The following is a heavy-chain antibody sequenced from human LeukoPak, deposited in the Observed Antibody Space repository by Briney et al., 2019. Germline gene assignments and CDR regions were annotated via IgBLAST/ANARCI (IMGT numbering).Heavy chain of an antibody. CDR1: GFTFSSYW. V-gene: IGHV3-7*01. D-gene: IGHD2-2*01. CDR3: ARATSSTTRNLGY. Sequence: GGSLRLSCAASGFTFSSYWMSWVRQAPGKGLEWVANIKQDGSDKNYVESVEGRFTISRDNAKNSLYLRTNSLRAEDTAVYYCARATSSTTRNLGYWGQGILVTVSS. J-gene: IGHJ4*02. CDR2: IKQDGSDK.